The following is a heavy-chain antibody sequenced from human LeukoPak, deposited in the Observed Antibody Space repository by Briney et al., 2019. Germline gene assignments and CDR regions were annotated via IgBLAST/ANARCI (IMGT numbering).Heavy chain of an antibody. CDR3: AKEGDYYNSIVPNY. V-gene: IGHV3-23*01. CDR1: GFTFSTHA. CDR2: ITRSGGST. J-gene: IGHJ4*02. Sequence: PGGSLRLSCAASGFTFSTHAMSWVRRAPGKGLQWVSTITRSGGSTYYADSVKGRFTISRDNSKNTLDLQMNSLRAEDTAVYYCAKEGDYYNSIVPNYWGQGTLVTVSS. D-gene: IGHD3-22*01.